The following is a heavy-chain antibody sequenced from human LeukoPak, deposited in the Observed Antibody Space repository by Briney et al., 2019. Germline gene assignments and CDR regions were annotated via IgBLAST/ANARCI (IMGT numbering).Heavy chain of an antibody. Sequence: GRALRLSCAASGFTFSSYAMHWVRQAPGKGLEGVAVISYDGSNKYYADSVKGRFTISRDNSKNTLYLQMNSLRAEDTAVYYCARASGGWGGAFDYWGQGTLVTVPS. D-gene: IGHD7-27*01. CDR2: ISYDGSNK. V-gene: IGHV3-30*04. CDR1: GFTFSSYA. CDR3: ARASGGWGGAFDY. J-gene: IGHJ4*02.